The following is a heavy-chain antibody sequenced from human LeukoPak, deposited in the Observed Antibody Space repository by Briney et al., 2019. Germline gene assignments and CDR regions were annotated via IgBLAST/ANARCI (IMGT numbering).Heavy chain of an antibody. CDR2: ISDSGGGT. V-gene: IGHV3-23*01. CDR1: GFTFNNYA. J-gene: IGHJ4*02. CDR3: ARGTVPAHYFDY. D-gene: IGHD2-2*01. Sequence: PGGSLRLSCAASGFTFNNYAMSWVRQAPGRGLEWVSGISDSGGGTYYADSVKGRFTISRDNSKNTLYLQMNSLRAEDTAVYYCARGTVPAHYFDYWGQGTLVTVSS.